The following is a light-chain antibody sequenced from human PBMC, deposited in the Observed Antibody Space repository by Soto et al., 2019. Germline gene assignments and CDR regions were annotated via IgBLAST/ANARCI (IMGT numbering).Light chain of an antibody. Sequence: NFMLTQPHSVSESPGKTVTISCTRSSGSIASNYVQWYQQRPGSSPTTVIYEDNQRPSGVPDRFSGSIDSSSNSASLTISGLKTEDEADYYCQSYDSSASIGVVFGGGTKLTVL. CDR1: SGSIASNY. J-gene: IGLJ2*01. CDR2: EDN. V-gene: IGLV6-57*01. CDR3: QSYDSSASIGVV.